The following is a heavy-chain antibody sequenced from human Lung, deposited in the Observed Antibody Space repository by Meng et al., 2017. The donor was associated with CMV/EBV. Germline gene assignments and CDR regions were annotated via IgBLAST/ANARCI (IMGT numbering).Heavy chain of an antibody. CDR1: GYSFTTHW. D-gene: IGHD4-11*01. CDR3: ARQDSYTNYCFCL. V-gene: IGHV5-51*01. Sequence: KVSCKGSGYSFTTHWIGWVRQMPGKGLEWMGVIYPGDSDTTYSPSFQGRVTLPADKSITTAYLQLRSLKASDTAVYYCARQDSYTNYCFCLWGRGTLVTVSS. CDR2: IYPGDSDT. J-gene: IGHJ4*01.